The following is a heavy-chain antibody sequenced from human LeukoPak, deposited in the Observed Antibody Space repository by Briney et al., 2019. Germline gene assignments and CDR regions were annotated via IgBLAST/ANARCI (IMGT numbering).Heavy chain of an antibody. CDR1: EYTFTGYY. V-gene: IGHV1-2*02. J-gene: IGHJ4*02. CDR2: INPNSGGT. CDR3: ARVGCSSTSCYTLYYFDY. D-gene: IGHD2-2*02. Sequence: ASVKVSCKASEYTFTGYYMHWVRQAPGQGLEWMGWINPNSGGTNYAQKFQGRVTMTRDTSISTAYMELSRLRSDDTAVYYCARVGCSSTSCYTLYYFDYWGQGTLVTVSS.